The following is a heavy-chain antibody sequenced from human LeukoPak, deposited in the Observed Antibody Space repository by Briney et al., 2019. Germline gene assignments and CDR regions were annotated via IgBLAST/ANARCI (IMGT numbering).Heavy chain of an antibody. Sequence: ASVKVSCKASGYTFTSYGISWVRQAPGQGLEWMGWISAYNGNTNYAQKLQGRVTMTTDTSTSTAYTELRSLRSDDTAVYYCARTLDGGSRLGYWGQGTLVTVSS. CDR1: GYTFTSYG. CDR3: ARTLDGGSRLGY. CDR2: ISAYNGNT. D-gene: IGHD1-26*01. V-gene: IGHV1-18*01. J-gene: IGHJ4*02.